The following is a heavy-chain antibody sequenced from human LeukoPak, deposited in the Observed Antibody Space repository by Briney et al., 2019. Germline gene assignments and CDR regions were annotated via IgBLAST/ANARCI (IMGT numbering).Heavy chain of an antibody. CDR1: GFSFSNYA. J-gene: IGHJ4*02. CDR2: ISGSGGST. Sequence: GGSLRLSCVASGFSFSNYAMSWVRQAPGKGLEWVSAISGSGGSTYYADSVKGRFTISRDNSKNTLYLQMNSLRAEDTAVYYCAKEGQYYDILTGYYIRYYFDYWGQGTLVTVSS. CDR3: AKEGQYYDILTGYYIRYYFDY. D-gene: IGHD3-9*01. V-gene: IGHV3-23*01.